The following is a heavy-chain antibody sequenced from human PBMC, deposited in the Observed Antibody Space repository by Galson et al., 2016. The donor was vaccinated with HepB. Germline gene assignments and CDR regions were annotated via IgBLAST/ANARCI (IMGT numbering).Heavy chain of an antibody. CDR1: GFTFRSYA. V-gene: IGHV3-64*02. D-gene: IGHD2-2*01. CDR3: ARVACSEVSDSPTCYGGGGIDF. J-gene: IGHJ6*02. Sequence: SLRLSCAASGFTFRSYAMHWVRQAPGKGLQYVSAISNNGGSTYYGDSVKGRFTISRDNSKNTLYLQMGRLRPEDMAVYYCARVACSEVSDSPTCYGGGGIDFWGQGTTVTVSS. CDR2: ISNNGGST.